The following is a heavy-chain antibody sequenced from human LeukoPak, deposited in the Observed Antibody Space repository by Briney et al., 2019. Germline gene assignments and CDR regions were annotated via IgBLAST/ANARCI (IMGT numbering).Heavy chain of an antibody. J-gene: IGHJ6*02. CDR1: GGTFSSYA. CDR2: IIPIFGTA. CDR3: ARELQGAVAGTDYYYGMDVWGQGTRGYYYGMDV. D-gene: IGHD6-19*01. V-gene: IGHV1-69*13. Sequence: EASVKVSCKASGGTFSSYAISWVRQAPGQGLEWMGGIIPIFGTANYAQKFQGRVTITADESTSTAYMELSSLRSEDTAVYYCARELQGAVAGTDYYYGMDVWGQGTRGYYYGMDVWGQGTTVTVSS.